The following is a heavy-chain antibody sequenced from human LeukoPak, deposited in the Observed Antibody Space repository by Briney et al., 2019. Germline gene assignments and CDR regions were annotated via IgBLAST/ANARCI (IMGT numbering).Heavy chain of an antibody. CDR3: ARDLRLRYFDY. V-gene: IGHV3-74*01. CDR1: GFTFSSYW. Sequence: RSGGSLRLSCAASGFTFSSYWMHWVRQAPGKGLVWVSRINSDGSYTDYADFVKGRFTISRDNAKNTLYLQMNSLRAEDTAVYYCARDLRLRYFDYWGQGTLVTVSS. D-gene: IGHD3-9*01. CDR2: INSDGSYT. J-gene: IGHJ4*02.